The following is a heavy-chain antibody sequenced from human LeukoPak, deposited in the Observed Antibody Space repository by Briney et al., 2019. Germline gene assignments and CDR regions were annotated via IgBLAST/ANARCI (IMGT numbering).Heavy chain of an antibody. D-gene: IGHD3-22*01. Sequence: SETLSLTCAVYGGSFSGYYWSWIRQPPGKGLEWIGEINHSGSTNYNLSLKSRVTISVDTSKNQFSLKLGSVTAADTAVYYCARVSMIVVVITAFDAFDSWGQGTMVTVSS. J-gene: IGHJ3*02. V-gene: IGHV4-34*01. CDR3: ARVSMIVVVITAFDAFDS. CDR2: INHSGST. CDR1: GGSFSGYY.